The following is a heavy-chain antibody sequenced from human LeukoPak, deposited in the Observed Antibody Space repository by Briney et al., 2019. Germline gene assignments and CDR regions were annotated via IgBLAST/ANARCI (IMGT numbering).Heavy chain of an antibody. CDR2: ISYDGSNK. J-gene: IGHJ6*04. CDR3: AKDREYSSSPDYYYYGMDV. V-gene: IGHV3-30*18. D-gene: IGHD6-13*01. Sequence: GGSLRLSCAASGFTFSSYGMHWVRQAPGKGLEWVAVISYDGSNKYYADSVKGRFTISRDNSKNTLYLQMNSLRAEDTAVYYCAKDREYSSSPDYYYYGMDVWGKGTTVTVS. CDR1: GFTFSSYG.